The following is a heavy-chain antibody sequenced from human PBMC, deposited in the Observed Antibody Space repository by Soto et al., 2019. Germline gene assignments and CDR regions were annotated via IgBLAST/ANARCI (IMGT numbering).Heavy chain of an antibody. CDR1: GGSISSGDYY. V-gene: IGHV4-30-4*01. D-gene: IGHD6-6*01. CDR3: ARDQSLSPWASRAARPYYYGMDV. Sequence: SETLSLTCTVSGGSISSGDYYWSWIRQPPGKGLEWIGYIYYSGSTYYNPSLKSRVTISVDTSKNQFSLKLSSVTAADTAVYYCARDQSLSPWASRAARPYYYGMDVWGQGTTVTVSS. J-gene: IGHJ6*02. CDR2: IYYSGST.